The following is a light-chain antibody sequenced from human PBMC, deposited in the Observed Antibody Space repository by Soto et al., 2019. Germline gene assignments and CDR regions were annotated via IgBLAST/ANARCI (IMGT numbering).Light chain of an antibody. CDR1: SSDVGGYNY. J-gene: IGLJ3*02. CDR3: SSYTSSSSWV. Sequence: QSALTQPASVSGSPGQSITISCTGTSSDVGGYNYVSWYQQHPGKAPKLMIYEVSNRPSGVSNRFSGSQSGNTASLTISGLHAEDEADYYCSSYTSSSSWVFGGGTKVTVL. CDR2: EVS. V-gene: IGLV2-14*01.